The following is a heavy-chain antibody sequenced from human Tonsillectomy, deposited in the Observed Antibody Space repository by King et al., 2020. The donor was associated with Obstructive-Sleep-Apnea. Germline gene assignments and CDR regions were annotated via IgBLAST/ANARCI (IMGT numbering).Heavy chain of an antibody. J-gene: IGHJ4*02. CDR3: ARGDVVPTIFYY. CDR1: GFTFSSYT. Sequence: VQLVESGGPLVHPGGSLRLSCAASGFTFSSYTMSWVRQAPGKELEWISYISGGGDAIFYSDSVKGRFTISRDNAENSLHLQMNTLRVEDTAVYFCARGDVVPTIFYYWGQGTLVTVSS. CDR2: ISGGGDAI. V-gene: IGHV3-48*04. D-gene: IGHD5-12*01.